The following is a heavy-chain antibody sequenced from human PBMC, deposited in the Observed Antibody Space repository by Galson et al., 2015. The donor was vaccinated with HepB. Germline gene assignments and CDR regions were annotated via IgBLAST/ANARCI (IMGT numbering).Heavy chain of an antibody. CDR2: ISTSSYT. D-gene: IGHD1-26*01. CDR1: GFTFSDYY. J-gene: IGHJ2*01. Sequence: SLRLSCAASGFTFSDYYMAWIRQAPGKGLQWLSYISTSSYTNYADSVKGRFTISRDNAKNSLYLQMNSLRAEDTAVYYCAREAVGALFDLWGRGTLVTVSS. CDR3: AREAVGALFDL. V-gene: IGHV3-11*06.